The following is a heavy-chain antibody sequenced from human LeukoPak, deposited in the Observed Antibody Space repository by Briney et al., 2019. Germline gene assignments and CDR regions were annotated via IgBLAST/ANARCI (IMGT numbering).Heavy chain of an antibody. J-gene: IGHJ4*02. Sequence: GGSLRLSCAASGFTFSSYGMHWVRQAPGKGLEWVAVIWHDGSNKYYADSVKGRFTLSRDNSKNTLYLQMNSLRAEDTAVYYCAKNSGGQWLVHHYFDYWGQGTLVTVSS. CDR1: GFTFSSYG. CDR3: AKNSGGQWLVHHYFDY. D-gene: IGHD6-19*01. CDR2: IWHDGSNK. V-gene: IGHV3-33*06.